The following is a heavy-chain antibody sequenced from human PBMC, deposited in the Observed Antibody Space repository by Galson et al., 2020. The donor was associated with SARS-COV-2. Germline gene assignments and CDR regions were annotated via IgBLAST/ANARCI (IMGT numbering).Heavy chain of an antibody. J-gene: IGHJ3*01. CDR3: VKDIGDYYDTSGYYGAFDL. V-gene: IGHV3-9*01. D-gene: IGHD3-22*01. CDR2: INWNSGSI. CDR1: TFTFEHYA. Sequence: SLKISCAASTFTFEHYAMHWVRQAPGKGLEWVSGINWNSGSIGYADSVKGRFTISRDNANNSLYLQMNSLRAEDTALYYCVKDIGDYYDTSGYYGAFDLWGQETLVTVS.